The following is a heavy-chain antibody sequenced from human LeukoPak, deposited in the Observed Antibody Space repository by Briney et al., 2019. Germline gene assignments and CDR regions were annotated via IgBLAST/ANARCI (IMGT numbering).Heavy chain of an antibody. J-gene: IGHJ5*02. CDR2: IYPGDSDT. V-gene: IGHV5-51*01. D-gene: IGHD3-10*01. Sequence: GESLKISCKGSGYSFTTYWIGWVRQMPGKGLEWMGIIYPGDSDTRYSPSVQGQVTISADKSVTTAYLQWSSLKASDTAMYYCARISYGSGIKWFDPWGQGTLVTVSS. CDR3: ARISYGSGIKWFDP. CDR1: GYSFTTYW.